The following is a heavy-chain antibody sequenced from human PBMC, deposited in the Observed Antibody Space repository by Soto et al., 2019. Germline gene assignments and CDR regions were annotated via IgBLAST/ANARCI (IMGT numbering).Heavy chain of an antibody. CDR1: GLTFSNAW. J-gene: IGHJ4*02. D-gene: IGHD3-16*01. CDR3: ATPSAGSHGYGY. V-gene: IGHV3-15*01. CDR2: IKSKADGSTT. Sequence: EVQLVESGGGLVKPGGSLRLSCAASGLTFSNAWMTWVRQAPGKGLEWVGRIKSKADGSTTEYGSPVKDRFIISRDDSENTLDLQMHSLKAEDTAVYYCATPSAGSHGYGYWGQGTLVTVSS.